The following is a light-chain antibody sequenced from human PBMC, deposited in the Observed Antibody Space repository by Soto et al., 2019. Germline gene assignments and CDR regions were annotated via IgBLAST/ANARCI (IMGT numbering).Light chain of an antibody. CDR3: QQYNNWPLL. V-gene: IGKV3-15*01. CDR1: QSVSSN. J-gene: IGKJ3*01. Sequence: EIGMTQSPATLSVSPGERAARSCRASQSVSSNLAWYQQKPGQAPRLLIYGASTRATGIPARFSGSGSGTEFTLTISSLQSEDFAVYYCQQYNNWPLLFGPGTKLDL. CDR2: GAS.